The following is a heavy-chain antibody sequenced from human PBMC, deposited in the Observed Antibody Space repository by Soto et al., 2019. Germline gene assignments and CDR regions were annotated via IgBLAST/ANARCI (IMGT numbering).Heavy chain of an antibody. Sequence: PGGSLRLSCAASGFTFSSYAMSWVRQAPGKGLEWVSAISGSGGSTYYADSVKGRFTISRDNSKNTLYLQMNSLRADDTAVYYCAKSSGWRPTSFDYWGQGTLVTVSS. CDR1: GFTFSSYA. CDR2: ISGSGGST. J-gene: IGHJ4*02. D-gene: IGHD6-19*01. V-gene: IGHV3-23*01. CDR3: AKSSGWRPTSFDY.